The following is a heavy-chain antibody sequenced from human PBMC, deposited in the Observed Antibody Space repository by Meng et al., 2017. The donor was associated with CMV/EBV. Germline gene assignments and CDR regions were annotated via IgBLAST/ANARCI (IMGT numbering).Heavy chain of an antibody. J-gene: IGHJ6*02. D-gene: IGHD1-1*01. CDR2: MSPNSGNA. CDR3: ARGLRAERRLPFQKNYYYYTMDV. V-gene: IGHV1-8*03. Sequence: ASVKVSCKASAYTFINYEINGVRQATGQGLEWVGWMSPNSGNAAYTQKFQGRVTITRNTSISTAYMELSSLRSEDTAVYYCARGLRAERRLPFQKNYYYYTMDVWGQGTTVTVSS. CDR1: AYTFINYE.